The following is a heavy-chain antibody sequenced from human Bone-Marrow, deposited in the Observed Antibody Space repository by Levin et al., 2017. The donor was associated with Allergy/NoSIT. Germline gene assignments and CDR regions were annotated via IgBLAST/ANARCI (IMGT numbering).Heavy chain of an antibody. D-gene: IGHD6-13*01. Sequence: HSQTLSLTCTVSGGSISSYYWSWIRQPPGKGLEWIGYIYYSGSTNYNPSLKSRVTISVDTSKNQFSLKLSSVTAADTAVYYCARTVIIAAADSRFDYWGQGTLVTVSS. CDR1: GGSISSYY. V-gene: IGHV4-59*01. CDR2: IYYSGST. J-gene: IGHJ4*02. CDR3: ARTVIIAAADSRFDY.